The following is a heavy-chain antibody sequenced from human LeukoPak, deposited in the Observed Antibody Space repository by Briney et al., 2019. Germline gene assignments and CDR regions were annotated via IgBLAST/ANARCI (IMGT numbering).Heavy chain of an antibody. Sequence: ASVKVSCKASGYTFTSYGISWVRQAPGQGLEWMGWISAFNGNTNYAQKLQGRVTMTTDTSTSTAYMELRSLRSDDTAVYYCARDLASQGLTGYNWFDPWGQGTLVTVSS. J-gene: IGHJ5*02. CDR2: ISAFNGNT. CDR3: ARDLASQGLTGYNWFDP. CDR1: GYTFTSYG. D-gene: IGHD7-27*01. V-gene: IGHV1-18*01.